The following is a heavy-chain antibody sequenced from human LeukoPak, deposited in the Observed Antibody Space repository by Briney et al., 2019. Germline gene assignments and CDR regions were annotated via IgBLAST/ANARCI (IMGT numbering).Heavy chain of an antibody. V-gene: IGHV3-23*01. D-gene: IGHD3-22*01. CDR1: GFTFSSYA. Sequence: QPGGSLRLSCAASGFTFSSYAMSWVRQAPGKGLEWVSAISGSGGSTYYADFVKGRFTISRDNSKNTLYLQMNSLRAEDTAVYYCAKAPANSRSGYYCFDYWGQGTLVTVSS. CDR2: ISGSGGST. CDR3: AKAPANSRSGYYCFDY. J-gene: IGHJ4*02.